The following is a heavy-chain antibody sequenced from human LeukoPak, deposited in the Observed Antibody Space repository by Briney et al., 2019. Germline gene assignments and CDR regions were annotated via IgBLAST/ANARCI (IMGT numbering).Heavy chain of an antibody. CDR1: GFTFNSHG. Sequence: GGSLRLSCGASGFTFNSHGMNWVRQAPGKGLEWVSGISPSGGITYYTDSVKGRFTISRDNSKNTLYLQMNSLRAEDTAVYYCAKVYRVVVVADNAFDIWGQGTMVTVSS. CDR3: AKVYRVVVVADNAFDI. V-gene: IGHV3-23*01. CDR2: ISPSGGIT. D-gene: IGHD2-15*01. J-gene: IGHJ3*02.